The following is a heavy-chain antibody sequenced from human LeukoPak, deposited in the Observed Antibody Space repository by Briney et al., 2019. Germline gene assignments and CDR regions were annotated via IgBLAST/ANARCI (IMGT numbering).Heavy chain of an antibody. CDR1: GYSISSGYY. CDR2: IYHSGST. CDR3: AREYSGYDYPYYFDY. J-gene: IGHJ4*02. V-gene: IGHV4-38-2*02. Sequence: PSETLSLTCTVSGYSISSGYYWGWVRQPPGKGLEWIGSIYHSGSTYYNPSLKSRVTISEDTSKNQFSLKLSSVTAADTAVYCCAREYSGYDYPYYFDYWGQGTLVTVSS. D-gene: IGHD5-12*01.